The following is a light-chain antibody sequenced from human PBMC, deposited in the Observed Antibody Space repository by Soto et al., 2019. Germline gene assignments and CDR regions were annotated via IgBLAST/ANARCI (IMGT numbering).Light chain of an antibody. CDR1: QDIGKN. V-gene: IGKV1-27*01. CDR2: LTS. Sequence: IQMTQSPSSLSASVGDRVTIICRASQDIGKNLAWYQQKPGQVPKLLIHLTSTLQSGVPSRFSGSGSGTDFTLTISSLQPEDVASYYCQKYNSVPATFGQGTKVDIK. CDR3: QKYNSVPAT. J-gene: IGKJ1*01.